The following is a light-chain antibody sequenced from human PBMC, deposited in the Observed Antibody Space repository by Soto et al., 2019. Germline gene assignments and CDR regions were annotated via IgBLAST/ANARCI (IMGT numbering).Light chain of an antibody. V-gene: IGKV1-27*01. CDR3: QKYNSAPPT. CDR2: AAS. CDR1: QGVSTY. Sequence: DIPMTQSPSSLSASVGDRVTITCRASQGVSTYLAWYQQKPGKVPKLLIYAASTLQSGVPSRFSGSGSGTDFTLTISSLQPEDVATYYCQKYNSAPPTCGQGTKVEIK. J-gene: IGKJ1*01.